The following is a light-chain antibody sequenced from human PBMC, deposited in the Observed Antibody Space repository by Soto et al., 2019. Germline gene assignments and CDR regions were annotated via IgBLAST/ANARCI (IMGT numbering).Light chain of an antibody. J-gene: IGKJ1*01. Sequence: IQLTQSPSSLSASVGDRVTITCRASQDIRSALGWYQQKPGKAPKLLIYAASSLQSGVPSRFSGSGSGTEFTLTISSLQPDDFATYYCQQYNSYSQTFGQGTKVDIK. CDR1: QDIRSA. CDR3: QQYNSYSQT. V-gene: IGKV1-17*01. CDR2: AAS.